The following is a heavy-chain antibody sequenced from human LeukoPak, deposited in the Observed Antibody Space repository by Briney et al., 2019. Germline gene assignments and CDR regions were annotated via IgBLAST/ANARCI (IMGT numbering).Heavy chain of an antibody. Sequence: SETLSLTCTVSGGSISSYYWSWIRQPAGKGLEWIGRIYTSGSTNYNPSLKSRVTMSLDTSKNQFSLKLSSVTAADTAVYYCARQTAYSSSSTDWFDPWGQGTLVTVSS. CDR2: IYTSGST. CDR3: ARQTAYSSSSTDWFDP. CDR1: GGSISSYY. J-gene: IGHJ5*02. D-gene: IGHD6-6*01. V-gene: IGHV4-4*07.